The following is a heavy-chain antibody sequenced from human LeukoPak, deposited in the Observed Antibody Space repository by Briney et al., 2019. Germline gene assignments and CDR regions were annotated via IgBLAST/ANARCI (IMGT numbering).Heavy chain of an antibody. CDR1: GGSISSSKW. J-gene: IGHJ4*02. Sequence: PSETLSLTCAVSGGSISSSKWWSWVRQPPGKGLEWIGEIYHSGSTNYNPSLKSRVTISVDKSKSQFPLKLSSVTAADTAVYYCARLSGARIAAAGLFDYWGQGTLVTVSS. CDR2: IYHSGST. V-gene: IGHV4-4*02. D-gene: IGHD6-13*01. CDR3: ARLSGARIAAAGLFDY.